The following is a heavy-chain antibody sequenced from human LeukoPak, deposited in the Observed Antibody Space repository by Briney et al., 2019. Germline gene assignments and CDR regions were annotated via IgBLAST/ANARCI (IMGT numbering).Heavy chain of an antibody. J-gene: IGHJ3*02. CDR3: ARDKTRYFDWSDAFDI. CDR2: ISAYNGNT. V-gene: IGHV1-18*01. Sequence: ASVKVSCKASGYTFTSYGISWVRQAPGQGLEWMGWISAYNGNTNYAQKLQGRVTMTTDTSTSTAYMELRSLRSDDTAVYYCARDKTRYFDWSDAFDIWGQGTMVTVSS. D-gene: IGHD3-9*01. CDR1: GYTFTSYG.